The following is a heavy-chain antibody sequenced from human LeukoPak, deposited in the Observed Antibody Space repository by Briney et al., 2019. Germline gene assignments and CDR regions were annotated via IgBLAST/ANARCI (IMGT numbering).Heavy chain of an antibody. Sequence: SQTLSLTCAISGDSVSSNSAAWNWIRQSPSRGLEWLGRTYYRSKWYNDYAVSVKSRITINPDTSKNQFSLQLNSVTPEDTAVYYCARVARHYDSSGPVPANWFDPWGQGTLVTVSS. J-gene: IGHJ5*02. CDR3: ARVARHYDSSGPVPANWFDP. V-gene: IGHV6-1*01. CDR2: TYYRSKWYN. D-gene: IGHD3-22*01. CDR1: GDSVSSNSAA.